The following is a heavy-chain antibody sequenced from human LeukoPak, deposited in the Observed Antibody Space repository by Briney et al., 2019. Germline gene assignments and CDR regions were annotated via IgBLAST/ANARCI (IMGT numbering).Heavy chain of an antibody. V-gene: IGHV3-30-3*01. J-gene: IGHJ3*02. CDR3: AREIGAFDI. D-gene: IGHD2-21*01. CDR2: ISYDGSNK. CDR1: GFTFSSSA. Sequence: GGSLRLSCAASGFTFSSSAMSWVRQAPGKGLEWVAVISYDGSNKYYADSVKGRFTISRDNSKNTLYLQMNSLRAEDTAVYYCAREIGAFDIWGQGTMVTVSS.